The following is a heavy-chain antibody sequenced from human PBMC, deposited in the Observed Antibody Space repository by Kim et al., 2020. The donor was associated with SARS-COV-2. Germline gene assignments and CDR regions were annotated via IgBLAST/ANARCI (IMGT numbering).Heavy chain of an antibody. V-gene: IGHV3-23*01. J-gene: IGHJ4*02. CDR2: GGNT. D-gene: IGHD6-19*01. CDR3: AKGSGFDY. Sequence: GGNTDYADSVKGRFTISRDNSKNTLCLQMNSLRAEDTAVYYCAKGSGFDYWGQGTLVTVSS.